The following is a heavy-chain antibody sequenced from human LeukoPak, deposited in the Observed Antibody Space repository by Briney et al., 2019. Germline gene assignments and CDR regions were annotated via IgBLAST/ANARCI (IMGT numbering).Heavy chain of an antibody. J-gene: IGHJ5*02. CDR3: ARDRSGSYFRWFDP. V-gene: IGHV1-69*13. Sequence: GASVKVSCKASGGTFSSYAISWVRQAPGQGLEWMGGIIPIFGTANYAQKFQGRVTITADESTSTAYMELSSLRSEDTAVYYCARDRSGSYFRWFDPWGQGTLVTVSS. D-gene: IGHD1-26*01. CDR1: GGTFSSYA. CDR2: IIPIFGTA.